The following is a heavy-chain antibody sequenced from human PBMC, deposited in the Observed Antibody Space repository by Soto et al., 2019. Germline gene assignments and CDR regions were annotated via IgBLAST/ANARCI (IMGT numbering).Heavy chain of an antibody. Sequence: EVQLLESGGGLVQPGGSVRLSCAASGLTFGNYAMSWVRQAPGKGLEWVSAISGDSGRTYYADSVKVRFTISRDNSKNTLYLQMNTLRAEDTAVYYCAVTPNCGRDCSAASYWYFDIWGRGTLVTVSS. CDR2: ISGDSGRT. J-gene: IGHJ2*01. CDR3: AVTPNCGRDCSAASYWYFDI. CDR1: GLTFGNYA. V-gene: IGHV3-23*01. D-gene: IGHD2-21*02.